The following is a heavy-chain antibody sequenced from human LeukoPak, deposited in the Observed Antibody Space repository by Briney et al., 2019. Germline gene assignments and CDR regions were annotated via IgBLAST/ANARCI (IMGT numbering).Heavy chain of an antibody. J-gene: IGHJ4*02. V-gene: IGHV1-2*02. Sequence: ASVKVSCKASGYTFTGYYMHWVRQAPGQGLEWMGWINPNSGGTNYAQKFQGRVTMTRDTSISTAYMEPSRLRSDDTAVYYCARVMRDHIVVVTAILRGYYFDYWGQGTLVTVSS. CDR1: GYTFTGYY. CDR2: INPNSGGT. D-gene: IGHD2-21*02. CDR3: ARVMRDHIVVVTAILRGYYFDY.